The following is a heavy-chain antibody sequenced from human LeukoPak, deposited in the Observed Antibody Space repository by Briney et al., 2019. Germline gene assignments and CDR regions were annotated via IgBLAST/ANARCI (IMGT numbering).Heavy chain of an antibody. CDR3: ARPVFVPAAIYYDGMDV. CDR2: LSKLGSNK. Sequence: PGGSLRLSCAASGFTFSSYAMHWVRQAPGKGLEWVAVLSKLGSNKYYADYVKRRFTISRDNSKNTLYLQMISLRAEDTAVYYCARPVFVPAAIYYDGMDVWGQGTTVTVSS. D-gene: IGHD2-2*02. J-gene: IGHJ6*02. CDR1: GFTFSSYA. V-gene: IGHV3-30-3*01.